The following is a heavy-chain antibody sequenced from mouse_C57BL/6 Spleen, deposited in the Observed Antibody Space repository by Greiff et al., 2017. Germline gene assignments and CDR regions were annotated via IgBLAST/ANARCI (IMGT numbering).Heavy chain of an antibody. CDR2: IDPETGGT. J-gene: IGHJ2*01. Sequence: QVQLQQSGAELVRPGASVTLSCKASGYTFTDYEMHWVKQTPVHGLEWIGAIDPETGGTAYNQKFKGKAILTADKSSSTAYMELRSLTSEDSAVYYCTRSDYGSSSFDYWGQGTTLTVSS. V-gene: IGHV1-15*01. D-gene: IGHD1-1*01. CDR1: GYTFTDYE. CDR3: TRSDYGSSSFDY.